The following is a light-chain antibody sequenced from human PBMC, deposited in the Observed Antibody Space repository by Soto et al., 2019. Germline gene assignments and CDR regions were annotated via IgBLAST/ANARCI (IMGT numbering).Light chain of an antibody. CDR2: LEGTGTY. Sequence: QLVLTQSSSASASLGSSVKLTCTLSSGHSRNIIAWHQQQPGKAPRYLMNLEGTGTYNKGSGVPDRFSGSSSGADRCLTISNLQSEDEADYYCETWDSNTRVFGGGTKLTVL. V-gene: IGLV4-60*03. CDR1: SGHSRNI. J-gene: IGLJ2*01. CDR3: ETWDSNTRV.